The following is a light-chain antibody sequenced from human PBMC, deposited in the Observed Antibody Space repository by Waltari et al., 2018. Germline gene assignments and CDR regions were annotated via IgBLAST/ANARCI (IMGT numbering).Light chain of an antibody. J-gene: IGKJ2*01. V-gene: IGKV3-11*01. CDR1: QSVSTY. CDR3: LQRSAWPYT. CDR2: DAS. Sequence: EIVLTQSPATLPLCPGEGATRSCRASQSVSTYLAWYQQKPGQAPRLLIYDASNRAPGIPARFSASGSGTDFTLTISSLEPDDFAVYYCLQRSAWPYTFGQGTKLEIK.